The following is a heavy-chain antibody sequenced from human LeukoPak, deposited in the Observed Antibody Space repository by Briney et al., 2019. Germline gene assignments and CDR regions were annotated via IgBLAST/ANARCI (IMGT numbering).Heavy chain of an antibody. CDR2: ISYDGSNK. D-gene: IGHD4-17*01. Sequence: GRALRLSCAASGFTFSSYAMHWVRQAPGKGLEWVAVISYDGSNKYYADSEKGRFTISRDNSKNTLYLQMNSLRAEDTAVYYCARVMTTTHFPYYYYGMDVWGQGTTVTVSS. V-gene: IGHV3-30-3*01. CDR3: ARVMTTTHFPYYYYGMDV. J-gene: IGHJ6*02. CDR1: GFTFSSYA.